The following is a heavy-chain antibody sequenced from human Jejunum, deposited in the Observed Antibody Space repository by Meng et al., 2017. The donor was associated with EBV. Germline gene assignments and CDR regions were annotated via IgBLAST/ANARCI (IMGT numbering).Heavy chain of an antibody. CDR3: AKLTRA. CDR2: ITDSGGST. J-gene: IGHJ5*02. V-gene: IGHV3-23*01. Sequence: EVQLLESGGDVEQPGGSLRLSCAASGFSFSNYGMSWVRQAPGKGLEWVSAITDSGGSTYYTDSVKGRFTISRDNSKNTLYLQMNSLRAEDTAVYYCAKLTRAWGQGTLVTVSS. CDR1: GFSFSNYG.